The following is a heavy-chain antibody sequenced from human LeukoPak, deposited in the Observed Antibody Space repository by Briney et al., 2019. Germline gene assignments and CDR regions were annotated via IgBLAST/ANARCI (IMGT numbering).Heavy chain of an antibody. D-gene: IGHD6-19*01. CDR2: IYHSGST. CDR3: ARDRAGTDRFDY. J-gene: IGHJ4*02. V-gene: IGHV4-38-2*02. CDR1: GYSISSGYY. Sequence: SETLSLTCTVSGYSISSGYYWGWIRQPPGKGPEWIGSIYHSGSTYYNPSLKSRVTISVDTSKNQFSLKLSSVTAADTAVYYCARDRAGTDRFDYWGQGTLVTVSS.